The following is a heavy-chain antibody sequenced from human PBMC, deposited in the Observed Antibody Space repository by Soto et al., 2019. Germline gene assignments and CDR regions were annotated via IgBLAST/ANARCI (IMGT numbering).Heavy chain of an antibody. Sequence: PGGSLRLSCAASGFTFSNAWMSWVRQAPGKGLEWVGRIKSKTDGGTTDYAAPVKGRFTISRDDSKNTLYLQMNSLKTEDTAAYYCTTWEITGTTIDYWGQGTLVTVSS. CDR1: GFTFSNAW. CDR2: IKSKTDGGTT. J-gene: IGHJ4*02. D-gene: IGHD1-7*01. CDR3: TTWEITGTTIDY. V-gene: IGHV3-15*01.